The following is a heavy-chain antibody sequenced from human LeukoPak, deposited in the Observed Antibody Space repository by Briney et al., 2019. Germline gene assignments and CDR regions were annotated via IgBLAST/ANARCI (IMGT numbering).Heavy chain of an antibody. J-gene: IGHJ4*02. V-gene: IGHV3-21*01. CDR1: GFTFSSYS. CDR2: ISSTSSYI. CDR3: VRSGSDFDY. Sequence: GGSLRLSCAASGFTFSSYSMNWVRQAPGKGLEWVSSISSTSSYIYYADSVKGRFTISRDNAKNSLYLQINSLRAEDTAVYYCVRSGSDFDYWGQGTLVTVSS.